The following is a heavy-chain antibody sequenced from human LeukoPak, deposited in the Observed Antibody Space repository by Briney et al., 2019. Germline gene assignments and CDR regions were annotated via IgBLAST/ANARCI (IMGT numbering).Heavy chain of an antibody. Sequence: SQTLSLTCAVSGGSISSGAYSWSWIRQPPGKGLEWIGNIYPSGSTYYNPSLKSRVTISVDRSKNQFSLKLTSVTAADTAVYYCASKIDAFDIWGQGTTVIVSS. CDR1: GGSISSGAYS. CDR3: ASKIDAFDI. V-gene: IGHV4-30-2*01. CDR2: IYPSGST. J-gene: IGHJ3*02.